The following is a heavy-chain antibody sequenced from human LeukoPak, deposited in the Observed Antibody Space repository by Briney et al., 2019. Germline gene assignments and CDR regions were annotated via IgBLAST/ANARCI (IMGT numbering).Heavy chain of an antibody. D-gene: IGHD5-12*01. Sequence: PSETLSLTCSAAGGATISSDYYWSRSSQPPGEGLEWIGYIYYSGSTYYNPSLKSRVTISVDTSKNQFSLKLSSVTAADTAVYYCARDGGSGYDSGPFPNAFDIWGQGTMVTVSS. CDR3: ARDGGSGYDSGPFPNAFDI. V-gene: IGHV4-30-4*01. J-gene: IGHJ3*02. CDR2: IYYSGST. CDR1: GGATISSDYY.